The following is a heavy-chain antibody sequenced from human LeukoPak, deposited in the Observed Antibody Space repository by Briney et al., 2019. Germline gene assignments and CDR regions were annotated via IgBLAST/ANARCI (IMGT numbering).Heavy chain of an antibody. D-gene: IGHD3-22*01. CDR3: AGTYYYDSSGYYFDY. V-gene: IGHV4-59*01. CDR1: GGSIGTYS. Sequence: SETLSLTCTVSGGSIGTYSWNWIRQPPGKGLEWIGYIYYSGTTNYNPSLKSRVTISVDTSKNQFSLKLSSVTAADTAVYYCAGTYYYDSSGYYFDYWGQGTLVTVSS. CDR2: IYYSGTT. J-gene: IGHJ4*02.